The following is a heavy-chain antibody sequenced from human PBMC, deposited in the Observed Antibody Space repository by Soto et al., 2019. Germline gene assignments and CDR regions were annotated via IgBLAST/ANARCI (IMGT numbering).Heavy chain of an antibody. Sequence: NPSSTCAVYGASISTPGYTWSWIRQPPGKGLEWIGYIYPSGASTYNPSRKSSLTLSPEASRNRFPLGVGSVTAADPALYYCARATFGSVLPLEVWGQGTTVS. CDR1: GASISTPGYT. CDR3: ARATFGSVLPLEV. CDR2: IYPSGAS. V-gene: IGHV4-30-2*01. J-gene: IGHJ3*01. D-gene: IGHD3-10*01.